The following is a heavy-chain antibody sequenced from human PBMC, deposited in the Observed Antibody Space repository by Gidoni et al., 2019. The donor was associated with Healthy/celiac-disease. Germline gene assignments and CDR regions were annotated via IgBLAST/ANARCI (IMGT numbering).Heavy chain of an antibody. V-gene: IGHV1-69*01. CDR2: IIPIFGTA. CDR1: GGTLRSYA. CDR3: ARRRAAAAGYFDY. Sequence: QVQLVQSGAEVKKPGSSVKVSCKASGGTLRSYASSWVRQAPGQRLEWMGVIIPIFGTANYAQKFQGRVTITADESTSTAYMELSSLRSEDTAVYYCARRRAAAAGYFDYWGQGTLVTVSS. D-gene: IGHD6-13*01. J-gene: IGHJ4*02.